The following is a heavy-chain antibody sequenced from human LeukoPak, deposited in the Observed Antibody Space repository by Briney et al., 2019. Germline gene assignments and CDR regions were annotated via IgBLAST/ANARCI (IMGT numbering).Heavy chain of an antibody. V-gene: IGHV3-30*04. CDR3: ARDMGELLHIGAFDI. CDR2: ISYDGSNG. CDR1: GFTFSSYV. J-gene: IGHJ3*02. D-gene: IGHD1-26*01. Sequence: GGSLRLSCAASGFTFSSYVMHWVRQAPGKGLEGVAIISYDGSNGYYADSVKGRFTISRDNSKNTLYLQMNSLRTEDTAVYYCARDMGELLHIGAFDIWGQGTMVTVSS.